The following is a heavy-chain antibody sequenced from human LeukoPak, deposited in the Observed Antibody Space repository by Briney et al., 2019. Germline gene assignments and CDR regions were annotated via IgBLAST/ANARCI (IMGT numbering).Heavy chain of an antibody. CDR1: GYSFSRYV. V-gene: IGHV1-18*01. D-gene: IGHD3-22*01. CDR2: ISTYNGNT. J-gene: IGHJ5*02. CDR3: ARDLDYYDSSGSGWFDP. Sequence: ASVKVSCKASGYSFSRYVISWVRQAPGQGLEGMGWISTYNGNTNYAQKFQGRVTMTTDTSTNTAYMELRSLRSDDTAVYYCARDLDYYDSSGSGWFDPWGQGTLVTVSS.